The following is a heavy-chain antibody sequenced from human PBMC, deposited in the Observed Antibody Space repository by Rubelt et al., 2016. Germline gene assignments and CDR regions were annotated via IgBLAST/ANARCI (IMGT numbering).Heavy chain of an antibody. J-gene: IGHJ4*02. Sequence: EVQLVESGGGLVQPGGSLRLSCAASGFTFSSEWMTWVRQAPGKGLEWVANIKQDGSEQNYVDYVKGRFTISRENAKNSLYLDLNRLRAEDTALYYCAREGGAGYSLDSWGQGTLVAVSS. CDR3: AREGGAGYSLDS. D-gene: IGHD3-9*01. CDR1: GFTFSSEW. V-gene: IGHV3-7*05. CDR2: IKQDGSEQ.